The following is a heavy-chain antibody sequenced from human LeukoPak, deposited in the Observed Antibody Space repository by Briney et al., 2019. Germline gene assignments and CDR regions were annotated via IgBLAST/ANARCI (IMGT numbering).Heavy chain of an antibody. Sequence: SETLSLTCTVSGGSISSTGDYWDWIRQPPGKGLEWIGNIYYSGINYYNPSLRSRVTISVDTSKNQFSLKVSSVTAADAAVYYCARDDILTGSFDFWGQGTLVTVSS. CDR1: GGSISSTGDY. CDR2: IYYSGIN. V-gene: IGHV4-39*02. J-gene: IGHJ4*02. CDR3: ARDDILTGSFDF. D-gene: IGHD3-9*01.